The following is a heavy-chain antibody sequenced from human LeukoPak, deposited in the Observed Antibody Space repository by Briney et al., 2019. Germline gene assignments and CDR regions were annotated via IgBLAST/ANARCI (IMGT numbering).Heavy chain of an antibody. CDR1: GFAVSNNY. V-gene: IGHV3-53*04. CDR3: ARVDGYNNGWYDY. D-gene: IGHD6-19*01. CDR2: IYGGGST. Sequence: HAGGSLRLSCAASGFAVSNNYMSWVRQAPGKGLEWVSIIYGGGSTYYADSVNGRFTISRHNSKNTLFLQMNSLRTEDTAVYYCARVDGYNNGWYDYWGQGTLVTVSS. J-gene: IGHJ4*02.